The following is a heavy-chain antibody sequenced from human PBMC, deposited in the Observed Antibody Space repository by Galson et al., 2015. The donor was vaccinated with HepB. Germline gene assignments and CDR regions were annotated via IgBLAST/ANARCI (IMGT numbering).Heavy chain of an antibody. V-gene: IGHV3-23*01. Sequence: SLRLSCAASGFTFSSYAMSWVRQAPGKGLEWVSAISGSGGSIYYADSVKGRFTISRDNAKNSLYLQMNSLRAEDTAVYYCARSAVNDIYGSGSYFCSVWGQGTLVTVSS. CDR2: ISGSGGSI. J-gene: IGHJ4*02. D-gene: IGHD3-10*01. CDR1: GFTFSSYA. CDR3: ARSAVNDIYGSGSYFCSV.